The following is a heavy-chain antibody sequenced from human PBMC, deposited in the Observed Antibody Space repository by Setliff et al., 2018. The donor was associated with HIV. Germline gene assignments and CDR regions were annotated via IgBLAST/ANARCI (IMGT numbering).Heavy chain of an antibody. CDR3: AGSAHSYSYMGYYYHTMDV. J-gene: IGHJ6*02. D-gene: IGHD4-4*01. V-gene: IGHV1-69*10. CDR1: GGTFSTYV. Sequence: SVKVSCKTSGGTFSTYVITWVRQAPGQGLEWMGGMLPILGMGDFAQKFQGRVTITADASTRTAYMELSSLKSDDTAVYYCAGSAHSYSYMGYYYHTMDVWGQGTTVTVSS. CDR2: MLPILGMG.